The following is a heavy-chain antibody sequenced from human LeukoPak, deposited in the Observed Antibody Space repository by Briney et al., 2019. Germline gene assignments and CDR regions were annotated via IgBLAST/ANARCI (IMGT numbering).Heavy chain of an antibody. CDR2: ISSSSSYI. D-gene: IGHD3-22*01. CDR3: ARAKPNYDSSGHDY. J-gene: IGHJ4*02. Sequence: GGSLRLSCAASGFTFSSYSMTWVRQAPGKGLEWVSSISSSSSYIYYADSVKGRFTISRDNAKNSLYLQMNSLRAEDTAVYYCARAKPNYDSSGHDYWGQGTLVTVSS. V-gene: IGHV3-21*01. CDR1: GFTFSSYS.